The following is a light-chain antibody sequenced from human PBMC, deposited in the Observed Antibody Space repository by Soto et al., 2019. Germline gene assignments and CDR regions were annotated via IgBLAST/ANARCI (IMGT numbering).Light chain of an antibody. J-gene: IGKJ1*01. CDR2: GAS. CDR1: QSVGSS. Sequence: EIVMPQSPATLSVSPGERATLSCGASQSVGSSLAWYQHRPGQAPRLLIYGASTRAPGVPARFSGSGSGTEFSLTINSLQSEDSADYYCQQYYNWPPWTFGQGTKVDIK. CDR3: QQYYNWPPWT. V-gene: IGKV3-15*01.